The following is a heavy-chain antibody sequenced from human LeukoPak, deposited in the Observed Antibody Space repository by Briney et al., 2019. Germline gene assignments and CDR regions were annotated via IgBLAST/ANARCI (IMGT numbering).Heavy chain of an antibody. Sequence: SSETLSLTCAVYGGSFSGYYWSWIRQPPGKGLEWIGEINHSGSTNYNPSLKSRVTISVDTSKNQFSLKLSSVTAADTAVYYCARARRGYCSCTSCEPNRYFDYWGQGTLVTVSS. D-gene: IGHD2-2*01. CDR2: INHSGST. CDR3: ARARRGYCSCTSCEPNRYFDY. V-gene: IGHV4-34*01. J-gene: IGHJ4*02. CDR1: GGSFSGYY.